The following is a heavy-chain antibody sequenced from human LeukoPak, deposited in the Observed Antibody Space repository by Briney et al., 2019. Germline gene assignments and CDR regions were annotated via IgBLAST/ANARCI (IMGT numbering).Heavy chain of an antibody. Sequence: PSETLSLTCTVSGGSISSYYRSWIRQPPGQGLEWIGYIYYNGSTNYNPSLTSRVTISVDTSKNQFSLKLSSVTAADTAVYYCARVDDYGDVDAFDIWGQGTMVTVSS. V-gene: IGHV4-59*01. J-gene: IGHJ3*02. CDR1: GGSISSYY. D-gene: IGHD4-17*01. CDR3: ARVDDYGDVDAFDI. CDR2: IYYNGST.